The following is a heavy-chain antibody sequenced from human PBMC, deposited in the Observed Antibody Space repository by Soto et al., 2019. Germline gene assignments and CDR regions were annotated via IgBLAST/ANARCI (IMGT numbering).Heavy chain of an antibody. CDR2: INPSGGST. V-gene: IGHV1-46*01. CDR1: GYTFTSYY. Sequence: QVQLVQSGAEVKKPGASVKVSCKASGYTFTSYYMHWVRQAPGQGLEWLGIINPSGGSTSYAQKCQGRVTMTRDTSTSTVYMELSSLRSEDTAVYYCAIRTVGATIDYWGQGTLVTVSS. CDR3: AIRTVGATIDY. J-gene: IGHJ4*02. D-gene: IGHD1-26*01.